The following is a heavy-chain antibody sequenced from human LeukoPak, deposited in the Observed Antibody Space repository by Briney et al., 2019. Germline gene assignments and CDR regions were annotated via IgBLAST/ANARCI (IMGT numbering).Heavy chain of an antibody. D-gene: IGHD2-21*02. J-gene: IGHJ3*02. CDR1: GFTFSNYW. Sequence: HPGGSLRLSCAASGFTFSNYWMSWVRQGPGKGLEWVANIKEDGSEKYYVDSVKGRFTISRDNAKKSLNLQMNSLRGEDTAVYYCARRKGDWGSAFDIWGQGTRVTVSS. V-gene: IGHV3-7*01. CDR2: IKEDGSEK. CDR3: ARRKGDWGSAFDI.